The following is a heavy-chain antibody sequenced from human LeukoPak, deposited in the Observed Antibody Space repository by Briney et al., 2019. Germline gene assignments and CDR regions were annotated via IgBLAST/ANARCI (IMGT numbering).Heavy chain of an antibody. CDR1: GGSISSSSYY. D-gene: IGHD2-2*01. J-gene: IGHJ6*02. Sequence: PSETLSLTCTVSGGSISSSSYYWGWIRQPPGKGLEWIGSIYYSGSTYYNPSLKSRVTISVDTSKNQFSLKLSSVTAADTAVYYCARLRYCSSTSCLLSYYYGMDVWGQGTTVTVSS. CDR3: ARLRYCSSTSCLLSYYYGMDV. V-gene: IGHV4-39*01. CDR2: IYYSGST.